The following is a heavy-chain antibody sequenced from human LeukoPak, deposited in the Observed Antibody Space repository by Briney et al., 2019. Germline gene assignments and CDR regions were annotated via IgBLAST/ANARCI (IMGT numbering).Heavy chain of an antibody. CDR1: GGSISIYY. Sequence: PSETLSLTCTVSGGSISIYYWSWIRQPPGKGPEWTGYIYYSGSTNYNPSLKSRVTISVDTSKNQLSLKLSSVTAADTAVYYCARNLFYFDSSGQYDAFDIWGRGTTVTVSS. V-gene: IGHV4-59*08. CDR3: ARNLFYFDSSGQYDAFDI. J-gene: IGHJ3*02. D-gene: IGHD3-22*01. CDR2: IYYSGST.